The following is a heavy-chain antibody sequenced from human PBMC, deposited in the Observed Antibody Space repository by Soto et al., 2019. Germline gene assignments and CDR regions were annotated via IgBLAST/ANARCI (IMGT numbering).Heavy chain of an antibody. CDR3: ARTTAVPNTLRSRYFFDY. CDR1: GGSVSNKTYY. Sequence: QVQLQESGPGLLKPSETLSLTCSVSGGSVSNKTYYWSWIRQPPGKRLEWIGYVYYSGTTHYNPSSKSRVTISVDLSKHQCSLRLSSVTTADTALYYCARTTAVPNTLRSRYFFDYWGQGTLVTVSS. CDR2: VYYSGTT. D-gene: IGHD4-17*01. J-gene: IGHJ4*02. V-gene: IGHV4-61*01.